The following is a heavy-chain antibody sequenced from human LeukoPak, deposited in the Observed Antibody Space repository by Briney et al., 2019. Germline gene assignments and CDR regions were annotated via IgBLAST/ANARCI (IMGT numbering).Heavy chain of an antibody. D-gene: IGHD2-21*01. CDR2: INPSGGST. Sequence: ASVKVSCKASGYTFTSYYMHWVRQAPGQGLEWMGIINPSGGSTSYAQKFQGRGTMTRDTSTSTVYMELSSLRSEDTAVYYCARAQYCGGDCLYYYYYYMDVWGKGTTVTVSS. CDR3: ARAQYCGGDCLYYYYYYMDV. J-gene: IGHJ6*03. CDR1: GYTFTSYY. V-gene: IGHV1-46*03.